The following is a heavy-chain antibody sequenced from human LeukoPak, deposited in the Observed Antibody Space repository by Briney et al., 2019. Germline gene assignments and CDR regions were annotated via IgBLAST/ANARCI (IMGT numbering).Heavy chain of an antibody. V-gene: IGHV1-18*01. Sequence: ASVKVSCKASGYTFTSYGISWVRQAPGQGLEWMGWISAYNGNTNYAQKHQGRVTMTTDTSTSTAYMELRSLRSDDTAVYYCAREREWTYYDILTGYSDPHSKNAFDIWGQGTMVTVSS. J-gene: IGHJ3*02. D-gene: IGHD3-9*01. CDR1: GYTFTSYG. CDR3: AREREWTYYDILTGYSDPHSKNAFDI. CDR2: ISAYNGNT.